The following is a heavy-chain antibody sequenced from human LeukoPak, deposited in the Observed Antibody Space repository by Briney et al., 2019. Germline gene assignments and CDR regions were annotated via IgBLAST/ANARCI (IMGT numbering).Heavy chain of an antibody. V-gene: IGHV1-69*05. CDR3: ARGRNYDSSGYYY. CDR2: IIPIFGTA. J-gene: IGHJ4*02. Sequence: SVKVSCKASGGTFSSYAISWVRQAPGQGLEWMGGIIPIFGTANYAQKFQGRVTMTRDTSTSTVYMELSSLRSEDTAVYYCARGRNYDSSGYYYWGQGTLVTVSS. CDR1: GGTFSSYA. D-gene: IGHD3-22*01.